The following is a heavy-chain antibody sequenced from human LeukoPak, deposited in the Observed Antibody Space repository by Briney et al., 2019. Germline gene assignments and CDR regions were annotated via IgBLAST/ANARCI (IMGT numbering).Heavy chain of an antibody. CDR3: ARHTYYGSSGYYYHWFDP. D-gene: IGHD3-22*01. J-gene: IGHJ5*02. V-gene: IGHV4-59*08. CDR2: IYSSGST. Sequence: SETLSLTCTVSNGSISGYYWSWTRQPPGKGLEWIGYIYSSGSTSYNSSLKSRVTMSVDTSKNQFSLNLSSVTAADTAIYYCARHTYYGSSGYYYHWFDPWGQGSLVSVSS. CDR1: NGSISGYY.